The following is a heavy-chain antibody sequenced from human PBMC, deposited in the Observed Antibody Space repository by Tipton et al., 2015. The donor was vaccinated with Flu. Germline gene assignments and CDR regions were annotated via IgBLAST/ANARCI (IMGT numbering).Heavy chain of an antibody. V-gene: IGHV4-4*07. CDR2: IYTTGST. CDR1: GDSIGTRYY. D-gene: IGHD6-19*01. Sequence: TLSLTCSVSGDSIGTRYYWGWIRQPPGRGLEWFGRIYTTGSTKYNPSLKSRVTMSVDTSKNHFSLNLRSVTAADTAVYYCARDLGIGWFYFDYWGQGSLVIVSS. CDR3: ARDLGIGWFYFDY. J-gene: IGHJ4*02.